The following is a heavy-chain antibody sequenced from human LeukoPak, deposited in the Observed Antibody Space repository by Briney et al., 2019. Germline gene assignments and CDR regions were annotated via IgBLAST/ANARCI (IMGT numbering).Heavy chain of an antibody. Sequence: ASVKVSCKASGYTFTSYAMHWVRQAPGQRLEWMGWINAGNGNTKYSQKFQGRVTITRDTSASTAYMGLSSLRSEDTAVYYCAREDRYYFDYWGQGTLVTVSS. CDR1: GYTFTSYA. V-gene: IGHV1-3*01. CDR3: AREDRYYFDY. J-gene: IGHJ4*02. CDR2: INAGNGNT.